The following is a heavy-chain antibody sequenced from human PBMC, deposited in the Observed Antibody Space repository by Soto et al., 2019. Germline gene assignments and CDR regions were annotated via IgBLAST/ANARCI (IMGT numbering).Heavy chain of an antibody. CDR3: AKDSGGSYLGDYFDY. J-gene: IGHJ4*02. CDR1: GFTFSSYG. D-gene: IGHD1-26*01. Sequence: QVQLVESGGGVVQPGRSLRLSCAASGFTFSSYGMHWVRQAQGKGLEWVAVISYDGSNKYYADSVKGRFTISRDNSKNTLYLQMNSLRAEDTAVYYCAKDSGGSYLGDYFDYWGQGTLVTVSS. CDR2: ISYDGSNK. V-gene: IGHV3-30*18.